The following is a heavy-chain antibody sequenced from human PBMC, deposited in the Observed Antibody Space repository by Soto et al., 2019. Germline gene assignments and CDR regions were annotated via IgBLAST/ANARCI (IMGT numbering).Heavy chain of an antibody. CDR3: ARGGYCSSTSCSTGGYYYYYGIDV. D-gene: IGHD2-2*02. V-gene: IGHV1-69*01. J-gene: IGHJ6*02. CDR1: GGTFSSYA. CDR2: IIPIFGTA. Sequence: QVQLVQSGAEVKEPGSSVKVSCKASGGTFSSYAISWVRQAPGQGLEWMGGIIPIFGTANYAQKFQGRVTITADESTSTAYMELSSLRSEDTAVYYCARGGYCSSTSCSTGGYYYYYGIDVWGQGTTVTVSS.